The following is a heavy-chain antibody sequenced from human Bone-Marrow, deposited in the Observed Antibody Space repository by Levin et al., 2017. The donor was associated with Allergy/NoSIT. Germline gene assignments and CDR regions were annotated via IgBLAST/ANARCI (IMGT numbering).Heavy chain of an antibody. D-gene: IGHD1-26*01. CDR3: TESKMDFAGATECFDF. Sequence: GGSLRLSCTSSRIIFANYAMNWVRQAPGKGLEWVSGISGSGRDRYYADSVKGRFTISRDNSQNTLFLEMTSLGAEDSALYYCTESKMDFAGATECFDFWGQGTLVNVSP. CDR1: RIIFANYA. J-gene: IGHJ4*02. V-gene: IGHV3-23*01. CDR2: ISGSGRDR.